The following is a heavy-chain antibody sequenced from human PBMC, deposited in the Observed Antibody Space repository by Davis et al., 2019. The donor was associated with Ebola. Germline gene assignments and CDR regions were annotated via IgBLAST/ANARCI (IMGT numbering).Heavy chain of an antibody. CDR3: ARGRREMATIWEYYYYCGMDV. CDR1: GFTFSSYA. CDR2: ISYDGSNK. V-gene: IGHV3-30-3*01. D-gene: IGHD5-24*01. J-gene: IGHJ6*02. Sequence: GESLKTSCAASGFTFSSYAMHWVRQAPRKGLEWVAFISYDGSNKYYADSVKGRFTISRDNSKNTLYLQLNSLRAEDTAVYYCARGRREMATIWEYYYYCGMDVWGQGTTVTVSS.